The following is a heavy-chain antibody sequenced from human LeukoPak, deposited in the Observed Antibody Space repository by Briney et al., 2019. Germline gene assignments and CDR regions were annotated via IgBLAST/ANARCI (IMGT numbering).Heavy chain of an antibody. J-gene: IGHJ6*03. Sequence: PSETLSLTCTVSGGSISSYYWSWIRQPPGKGLEWIGYIYYSGSTNYNPSLKSRVTISLDTSKNQFSLKLSSVTATDTAVYHCAREDRYSYGYGYYHYYMDVWGKGTTVTISS. CDR1: GGSISSYY. D-gene: IGHD5-18*01. V-gene: IGHV4-59*12. CDR2: IYYSGST. CDR3: AREDRYSYGYGYYHYYMDV.